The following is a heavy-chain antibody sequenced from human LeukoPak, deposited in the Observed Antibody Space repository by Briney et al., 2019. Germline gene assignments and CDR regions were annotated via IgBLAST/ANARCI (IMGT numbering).Heavy chain of an antibody. V-gene: IGHV1-69*13. J-gene: IGHJ6*03. Sequence: ASVKDSCKASGGTFSSYAISWVRQAPGQGLEWMGGIIPIFGTANYAQKFQGRVTITADESTSTAYMELSSLRSEDTAVYYCARDQHSSSVPYYMDVWGKGTTVTVSS. CDR3: ARDQHSSSVPYYMDV. D-gene: IGHD6-6*01. CDR2: IIPIFGTA. CDR1: GGTFSSYA.